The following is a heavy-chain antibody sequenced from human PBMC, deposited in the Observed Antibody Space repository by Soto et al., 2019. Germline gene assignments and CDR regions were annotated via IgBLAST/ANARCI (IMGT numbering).Heavy chain of an antibody. Sequence: QVQLVQSGAEVKQPGSSVKVSCQASGVTFRSFAISWVRQAPGQGLEWMGGIIPIFRTPNYAQNFQGRVTITADESTSAVYMELSRLRSEDTAVYYCARSTGSGFRPGTHRFNWFDPWGQGILVTVSS. CDR3: ARSTGSGFRPGTHRFNWFDP. CDR1: GVTFRSFA. D-gene: IGHD5-12*01. J-gene: IGHJ5*02. V-gene: IGHV1-69*01. CDR2: IIPIFRTP.